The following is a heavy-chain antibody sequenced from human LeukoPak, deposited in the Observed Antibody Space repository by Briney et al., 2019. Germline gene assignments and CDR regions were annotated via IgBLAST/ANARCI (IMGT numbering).Heavy chain of an antibody. D-gene: IGHD6-13*01. CDR3: ARAPPGQELVTY. V-gene: IGHV4-34*01. CDR2: INHSGST. J-gene: IGHJ4*02. Sequence: SETLSLTCAVYGGSFSGYYWSWIRQPPGKGLEWIGEINHSGSTIYNPSLKSRVTISVDTSKNQFSLKVTSVTAADTAVYYCARAPPGQELVTYWGRGTLVTVSS. CDR1: GGSFSGYY.